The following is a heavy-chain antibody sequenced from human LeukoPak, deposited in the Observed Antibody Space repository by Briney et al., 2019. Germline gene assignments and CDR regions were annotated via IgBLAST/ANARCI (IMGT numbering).Heavy chain of an antibody. D-gene: IGHD3-22*01. V-gene: IGHV1-69*01. Sequence: ASVKVSCKAFGGTFSSYAISWVRQAPGQGLEWMGGIIPIFGTANYAQKFQGRVTITADESTSTAYMELSSPRSEDTAVYYCATSPGGYDSSGYYFYYFDYWGQGTLVTVSS. CDR1: GGTFSSYA. J-gene: IGHJ4*02. CDR3: ATSPGGYDSSGYYFYYFDY. CDR2: IIPIFGTA.